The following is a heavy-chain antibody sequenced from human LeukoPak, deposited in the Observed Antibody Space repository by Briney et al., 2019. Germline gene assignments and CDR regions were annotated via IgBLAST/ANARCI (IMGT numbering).Heavy chain of an antibody. CDR3: ARDLGMITFGGVIEPDAFDI. V-gene: IGHV3-66*01. Sequence: LPGGPLRLSCAASGLTVSSNFMSWVRQAPGKGLEWVSVFYSSGPTSIADSVKGRFTIPRDNFKNTMHLQMNSLRAEDTAMYYCARDLGMITFGGVIEPDAFDIWGQGTMVTVST. D-gene: IGHD3-16*02. J-gene: IGHJ3*02. CDR1: GLTVSSNF. CDR2: FYSSGPT.